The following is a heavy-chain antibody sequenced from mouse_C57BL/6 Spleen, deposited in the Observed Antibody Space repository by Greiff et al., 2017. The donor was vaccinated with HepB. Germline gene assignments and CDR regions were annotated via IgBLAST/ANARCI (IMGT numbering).Heavy chain of an antibody. V-gene: IGHV1-81*01. D-gene: IGHD1-1*01. Sequence: VKLMESGAELARPGASVKLSCKASGYTFTSYGISWVKQRTGQGLEWIGEIYPRSGNTYYNEKFKGKATLTADKSSSTAYMELRSLTSEDSAVYFCAKEGDYGTRAMDYWGQGTSVTVSS. J-gene: IGHJ4*01. CDR3: AKEGDYGTRAMDY. CDR2: IYPRSGNT. CDR1: GYTFTSYG.